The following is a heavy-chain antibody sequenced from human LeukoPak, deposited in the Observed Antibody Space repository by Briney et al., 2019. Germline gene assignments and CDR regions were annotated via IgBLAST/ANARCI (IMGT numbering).Heavy chain of an antibody. J-gene: IGHJ4*02. D-gene: IGHD3-22*01. Sequence: GGSLRLSCAVSGITLSTYCMSWVRQAPGKGLEWVANIRHSGITTNYADSVKGRFTISRDNPKNTLYLQMNSLRAEDTAVYFCAKRGVVIRVILVGFHKEAYYFDSWGQGALVTVSS. CDR3: AKRGVVIRVILVGFHKEAYYFDS. V-gene: IGHV3-23*01. CDR1: GITLSTYC. CDR2: IRHSGITT.